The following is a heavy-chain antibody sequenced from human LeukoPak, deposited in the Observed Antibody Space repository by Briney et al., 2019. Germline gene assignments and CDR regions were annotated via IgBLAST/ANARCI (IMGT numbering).Heavy chain of an antibody. J-gene: IGHJ4*02. Sequence: GGSLRLSCAASGFTLRSYGMHWVRQAPGEGLEWVAVIWHDGSVLDYSESVKGRFTISRDNRKNTLYLQMDSLRVEDTAVYYCARDRGQDDPIDIWGQGILVTVSS. CDR1: GFTLRSYG. V-gene: IGHV3-33*01. D-gene: IGHD3-10*01. CDR3: ARDRGQDDPIDI. CDR2: IWHDGSVL.